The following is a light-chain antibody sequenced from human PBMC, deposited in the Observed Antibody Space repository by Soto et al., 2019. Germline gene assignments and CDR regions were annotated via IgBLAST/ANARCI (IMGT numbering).Light chain of an antibody. CDR1: QSISTY. V-gene: IGKV3-11*01. CDR3: QPRSNWPPIT. J-gene: IGKJ5*01. Sequence: EVVFTQSPATLSLSPGERATLSCRASQSISTYLAWYQQKPDQAPRLLIYDASNRATGIPARFSGSGSGTDFTLTISSLEPEDSAVYYCQPRSNWPPITFGQGTRLEIK. CDR2: DAS.